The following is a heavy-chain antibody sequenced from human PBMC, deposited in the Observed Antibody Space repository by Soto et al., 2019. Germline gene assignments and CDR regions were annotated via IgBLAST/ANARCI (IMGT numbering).Heavy chain of an antibody. D-gene: IGHD2-21*01. V-gene: IGHV4-31*03. Sequence: QVQLQESGPGLVKPSQTLSLTCTVSGGSISSGGYYWSWIRQHPGKGLEWIGYIYYSGSTYYNPSLKSRVTISVATSKTPFSLKLSSVTAADTAVYYCAASCVGCGGFNYYGMDVWGQGTTVTVSS. CDR1: GGSISSGGYY. CDR3: AASCVGCGGFNYYGMDV. J-gene: IGHJ6*02. CDR2: IYYSGST.